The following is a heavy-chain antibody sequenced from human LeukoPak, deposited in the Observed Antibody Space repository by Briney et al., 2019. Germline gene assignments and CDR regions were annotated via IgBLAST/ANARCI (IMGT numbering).Heavy chain of an antibody. CDR1: GFTFSSYS. CDR2: ISSSSSYI. D-gene: IGHD6-6*01. V-gene: IGHV3-21*01. J-gene: IGHJ4*02. CDR3: ARDPLASYSSSSPAYFGY. Sequence: GGSLRLSCAASGFTFSSYSMNWVRQAPGKGLEWVSSISSSSSYIYYADSVKGRFTISRDNAKNSLYLQMNSLRAEDTAVYYCARDPLASYSSSSPAYFGYWGQGTLVTVSS.